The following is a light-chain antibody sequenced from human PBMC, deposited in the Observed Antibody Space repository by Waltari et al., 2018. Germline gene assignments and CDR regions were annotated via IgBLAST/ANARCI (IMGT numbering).Light chain of an antibody. J-gene: IGKJ4*01. CDR1: QDIRDY. Sequence: QMTLSLSSLYGSVGERVTFTCQASQDIRDYLNWYQQKPGKAPNLMIYDASNLEPGVPSRFSGSGSRTDATVTISSLQPEDIATDYCQQYDNLPRTSGGGTKVEIK. CDR2: DAS. V-gene: IGKV1-33*01. CDR3: QQYDNLPRT.